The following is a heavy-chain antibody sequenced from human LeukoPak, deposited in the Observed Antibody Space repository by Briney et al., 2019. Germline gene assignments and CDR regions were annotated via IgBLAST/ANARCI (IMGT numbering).Heavy chain of an antibody. J-gene: IGHJ4*02. CDR2: IRYDSNKN. CDR3: AKDKDPWKSTSISDFDY. D-gene: IGHD1-1*01. V-gene: IGHV3-30*02. CDR1: GFTFSSYG. Sequence: GRSLRLSCAASGFTFSSYGMHWVRQAPGKGLEWVAFIRYDSNKNYYRESVKGRFTISRDNSKNTLYLQMNGLRAEDTAVYFCAKDKDPWKSTSISDFDYWGQGTLVTVSS.